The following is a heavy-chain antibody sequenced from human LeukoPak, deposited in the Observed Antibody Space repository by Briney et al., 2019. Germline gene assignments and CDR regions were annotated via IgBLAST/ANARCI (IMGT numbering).Heavy chain of an antibody. Sequence: SETLSLTCTVSGGSISSSSYYWGWIRQPPGKGLEWIGSIYYSGSTYYNPSLKSRVTISVDTSKNQFSLKLSSVTAADTAVYYCARPKRPTPSDAFDIWGQGTMVTVSS. CDR1: GGSISSSSYY. CDR3: ARPKRPTPSDAFDI. CDR2: IYYSGST. J-gene: IGHJ3*02. V-gene: IGHV4-39*07.